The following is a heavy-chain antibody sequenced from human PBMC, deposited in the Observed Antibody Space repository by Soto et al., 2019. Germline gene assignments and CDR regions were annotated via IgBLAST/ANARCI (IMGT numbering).Heavy chain of an antibody. CDR3: AKDPALRYFGWTNLYYFDY. CDR2: ISYDGSNK. V-gene: IGHV3-30*18. J-gene: IGHJ4*02. Sequence: GGSLRLSCAASGFTFSSYGMHWVRQAPGKGLEWVAVISYDGSNKYYADSVKGRFTISRDNSKNTLYLQMNSLRAEDTAVYYCAKDPALRYFGWTNLYYFDYWGQGTLVTVSS. CDR1: GFTFSSYG. D-gene: IGHD3-9*01.